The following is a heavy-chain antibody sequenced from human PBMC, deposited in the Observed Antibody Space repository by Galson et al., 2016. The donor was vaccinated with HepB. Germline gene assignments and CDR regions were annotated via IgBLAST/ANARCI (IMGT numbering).Heavy chain of an antibody. CDR1: GFVFSAYA. V-gene: IGHV3-23*01. CDR2: ISNSGDRT. D-gene: IGHD5-12*01. J-gene: IGHJ5*02. Sequence: SLRLSCAASGFVFSAYAMTWVRQAPGKGLEWLAHISNSGDRTYYADSVKGRFTISRDNSQNTVFLQMNGLRAEDTATYYCVRVAPYGYRFTYLDPCGQGPLVSVSS. CDR3: VRVAPYGYRFTYLDP.